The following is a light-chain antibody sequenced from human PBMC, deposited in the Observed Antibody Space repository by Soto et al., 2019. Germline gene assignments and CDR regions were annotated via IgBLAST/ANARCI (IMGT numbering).Light chain of an antibody. V-gene: IGKV1-39*01. CDR2: RTS. CDR1: QATPSD. CDR3: QQTYNRFWA. J-gene: IGKJ1*01. Sequence: QMTQSPSSLSAPVGDRVTITCRASQATPSDVSWYLQKPGRAPKLLIYRTSKLQSGVPSRFSGSGSGAVFTLIIDSLQREDSATYYCQQTYNRFWAFGQGTKVEI.